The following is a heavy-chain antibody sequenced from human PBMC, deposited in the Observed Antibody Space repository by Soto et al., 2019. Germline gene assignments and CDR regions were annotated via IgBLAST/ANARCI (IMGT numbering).Heavy chain of an antibody. J-gene: IGHJ2*01. D-gene: IGHD2-8*01. CDR3: AKDPVGTNGWYCDL. Sequence: EVQLLESGGGLVQPGGSLRLSCAASGFTFSSYAMSWVRQAPGKGLEWVSAISGSGGSTYYADSVKGRFSISRDNSKNTLYLQRNSLTAADTAVYYFAKDPVGTNGWYCDLWGRGTLVTVSS. CDR1: GFTFSSYA. V-gene: IGHV3-23*01. CDR2: ISGSGGST.